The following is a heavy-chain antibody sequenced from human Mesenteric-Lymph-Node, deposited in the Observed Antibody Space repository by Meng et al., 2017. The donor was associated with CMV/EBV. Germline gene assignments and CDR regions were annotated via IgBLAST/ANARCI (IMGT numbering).Heavy chain of an antibody. J-gene: IGHJ5*02. CDR2: IRSKAYGGTT. CDR3: TRAPYYDFWSGDWFDP. D-gene: IGHD3-3*01. Sequence: GESLKISCTASGFTFGDYAMSWVRQAPGKGLEWVGFIRSKAYGGTTEYAASVKGRFTISRDDSKSIAYLQMNSLKTEDTAVYYCTRAPYYDFWSGDWFDPWGQGTLVTVSS. V-gene: IGHV3-49*04. CDR1: GFTFGDYA.